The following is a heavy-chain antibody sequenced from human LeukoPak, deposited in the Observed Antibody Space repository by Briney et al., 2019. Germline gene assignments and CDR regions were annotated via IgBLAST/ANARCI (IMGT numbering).Heavy chain of an antibody. CDR1: GGSISSGSYY. D-gene: IGHD3-10*01. V-gene: IGHV4-61*02. CDR3: ASSGSGSYNPPFDY. CDR2: FYNSGST. Sequence: PSQTLSLTCTVSGGSISSGSYYWSWIRQPAGKGLEWIGRFYNSGSTNYNPSLKSRVTISVDTSKNQFSLKLSSVTAADTAVYYCASSGSGSYNPPFDYWGQGTLVTV. J-gene: IGHJ4*02.